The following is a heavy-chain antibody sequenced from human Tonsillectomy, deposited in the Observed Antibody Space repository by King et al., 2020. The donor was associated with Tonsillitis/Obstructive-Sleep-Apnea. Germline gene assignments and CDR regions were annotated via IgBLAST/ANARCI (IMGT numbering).Heavy chain of an antibody. V-gene: IGHV3-23*04. CDR3: AKGLSGYDYYCGMDV. J-gene: IGHJ6*02. Sequence: VQLVESGGGLVQPGGSLRLSCAASGFTFTTYAMSWVRQAPGKGLEWVSAISGSGGSTYYADSVKGRFTISRDNSKNTLYLQMNSLRAEDTAVYYCAKGLSGYDYYCGMDVWGQGTTVTVSS. CDR1: GFTFTTYA. D-gene: IGHD5-12*01. CDR2: ISGSGGST.